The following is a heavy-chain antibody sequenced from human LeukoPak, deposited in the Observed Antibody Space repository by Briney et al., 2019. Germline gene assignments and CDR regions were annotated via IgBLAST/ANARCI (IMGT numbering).Heavy chain of an antibody. V-gene: IGHV3-21*01. J-gene: IGHJ4*02. CDR1: GFTFSSYS. CDR3: ARVEGYCSSTSCYGPLDY. Sequence: EGSLRLSCAASGFTFSSYSMNWVRQAPGKGLEWVSSISSSSSYIYYADSVKGRFTISRDNAKNSLYLQMNSLRAEDTAVYYCARVEGYCSSTSCYGPLDYWGQGTLVTVSS. CDR2: ISSSSSYI. D-gene: IGHD2-2*01.